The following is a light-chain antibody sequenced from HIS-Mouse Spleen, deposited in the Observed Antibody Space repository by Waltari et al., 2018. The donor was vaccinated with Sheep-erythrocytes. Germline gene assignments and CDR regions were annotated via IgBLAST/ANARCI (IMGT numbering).Light chain of an antibody. CDR1: QDISNY. CDR2: DAS. J-gene: IGKJ4*01. Sequence: DIQMTQSPSSLSASVGDRVTITFQASQDISNYLNWYQQKPGKAPKLLIYDASNLETGVPSRFSGSGSGTDFTFTISSLQPEDIATYYCQQYDNLLTFGGGTK. CDR3: QQYDNLLT. V-gene: IGKV1-33*01.